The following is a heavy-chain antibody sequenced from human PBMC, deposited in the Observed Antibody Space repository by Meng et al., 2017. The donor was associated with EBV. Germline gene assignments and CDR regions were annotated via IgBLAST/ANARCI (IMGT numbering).Heavy chain of an antibody. D-gene: IGHD6-19*01. V-gene: IGHV4-39*01. J-gene: IGHJ5*02. CDR2: VHYTGST. Sequence: QLQLRESGPGQLKPSEXLALTCTVSGDSISSFYYWGWIRQPPGRGLEWIGSVHYTGSTYHSPSLKSRVTVSVDTSKNQFSLRLTSVTAADTAVYYCARPFPSWQSPRLDPFGAWGQGTLVTVSS. CDR3: ARPFPSWQSPRLDPFGA. CDR1: GDSISSFYY.